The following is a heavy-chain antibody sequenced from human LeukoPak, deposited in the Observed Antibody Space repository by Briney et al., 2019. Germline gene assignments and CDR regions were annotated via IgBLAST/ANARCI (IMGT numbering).Heavy chain of an antibody. D-gene: IGHD3-10*01. J-gene: IGHJ6*03. CDR2: ISYDGSNK. V-gene: IGHV3-30*04. Sequence: GSLRLSCAASGFTFSSYAMHWVRQAPGKGLEWVAVISYDGSNKYYADSVKGRFTIPRDNSRNTLYLQMNSLRAEDTAVYYCARSGLNLFYYYYMDVWGKGTTVTVSS. CDR3: ARSGLNLFYYYYMDV. CDR1: GFTFSSYA.